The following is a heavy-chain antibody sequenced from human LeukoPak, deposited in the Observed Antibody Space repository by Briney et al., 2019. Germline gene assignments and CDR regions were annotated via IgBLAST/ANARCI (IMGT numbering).Heavy chain of an antibody. CDR1: GFTFSSYG. CDR3: ARGGALTSFDS. CDR2: ISAYNGKT. V-gene: IGHV1-18*01. Sequence: ASVKVSCKASGFTFSSYGISWVRQAPGQELEWMGWISAYNGKTNYAQKFQGRVTMTTDTSTSTAYMDLRWLRSDDTAVYYCARGGALTSFDSWGQGTLITVSS. D-gene: IGHD1-26*01. J-gene: IGHJ4*02.